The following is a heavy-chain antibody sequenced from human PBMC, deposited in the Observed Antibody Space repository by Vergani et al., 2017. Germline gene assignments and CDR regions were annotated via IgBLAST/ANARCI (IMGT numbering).Heavy chain of an antibody. J-gene: IGHJ6*02. CDR1: GYTFTSYG. CDR2: ISAYNGNT. D-gene: IGHD2-2*01. CDR3: ARDPDIVVVPAAPYYYYYYGMDV. V-gene: IGHV1-18*04. Sequence: QVQLVQSGAEVKKPGASVKVSCKASGYTFTSYGISWVGQAPGQGLEWMGWISAYNGNTNYAQKLQGRVTMTTDTSTSTAYMELRSLRSDDTAVYYCARDPDIVVVPAAPYYYYYYGMDVWGQGTTVTVSS.